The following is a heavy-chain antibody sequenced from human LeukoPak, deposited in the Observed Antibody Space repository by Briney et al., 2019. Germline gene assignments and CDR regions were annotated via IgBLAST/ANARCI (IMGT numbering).Heavy chain of an antibody. CDR1: GGSISSSSYY. Sequence: SETLSLTCTVSGGSISSSSYYWGWIRQPPGKGLEWIGSIYYSGSTYYNPSLKSRVTISVDTSKNQFSLKLSSVTAADTAVYYCARKEWELHGWFDPWGQGTLVTVSS. D-gene: IGHD1-26*01. CDR2: IYYSGST. V-gene: IGHV4-39*07. J-gene: IGHJ5*02. CDR3: ARKEWELHGWFDP.